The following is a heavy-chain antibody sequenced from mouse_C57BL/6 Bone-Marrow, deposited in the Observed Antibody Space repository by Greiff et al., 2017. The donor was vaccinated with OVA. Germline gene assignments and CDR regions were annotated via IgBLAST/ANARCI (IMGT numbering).Heavy chain of an antibody. CDR3: ARGGAITTV. V-gene: IGHV1-26*01. CDR2: INPNNGGT. D-gene: IGHD1-1*01. J-gene: IGHJ3*01. CDR1: GYTFTDYY. Sequence: EVQLQQSGPELVKPGASVKISCKASGYTFTDYYMNWVKQSHGKSLEWIGDINPNNGGTSYNQKFKGKATLTVDKSSSTAYIELRSLTSEDSAVYYCARGGAITTVWGQGTLVTVSA.